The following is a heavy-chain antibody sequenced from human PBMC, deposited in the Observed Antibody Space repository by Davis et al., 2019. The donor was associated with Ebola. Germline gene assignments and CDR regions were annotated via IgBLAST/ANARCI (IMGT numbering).Heavy chain of an antibody. D-gene: IGHD5-12*01. CDR3: AKTRKDIVATITFDY. CDR2: ISGSGGST. CDR1: GFTFSSYA. V-gene: IGHV3-23*01. Sequence: PGGSLRLSCAASGFTFSSYAMSWVRQAPGKGLEWVSAISGSGGSTYYADSVKGRFTISRDNSKNTLYLQMNSLRAEDTAVYYCAKTRKDIVATITFDYWGQGTLVTVSS. J-gene: IGHJ4*02.